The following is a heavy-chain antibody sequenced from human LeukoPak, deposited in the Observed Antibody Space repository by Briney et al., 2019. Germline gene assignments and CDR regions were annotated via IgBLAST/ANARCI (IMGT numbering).Heavy chain of an antibody. CDR3: AKDAGDQGYFDY. V-gene: IGHV3-30*04. CDR1: GFTFRSYA. CDR2: ISYDGNNQ. D-gene: IGHD3-16*01. Sequence: PGGSLRLSCAASGFTFRSYAMHWVRQAPGTGLEWVPFISYDGNNQYYADSVKGRFTISRDNSKNTLYLQMNSLRTEDTAVYYCAKDAGDQGYFDYWGQGTLVTVSS. J-gene: IGHJ4*02.